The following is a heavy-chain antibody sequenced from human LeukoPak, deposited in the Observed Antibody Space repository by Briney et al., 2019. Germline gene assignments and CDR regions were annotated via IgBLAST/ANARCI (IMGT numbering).Heavy chain of an antibody. CDR2: IYYSGST. J-gene: IGHJ4*02. D-gene: IGHD3-22*01. V-gene: IGHV4-59*01. CDR1: GASISSNY. CDR3: AREGDYDSRGYWTDY. Sequence: SETLSLTCTVSGASISSNYWSWVRQPPGKGLEWIGYIYYSGSTNYNPSLKSRVTISLDTSRKQFFLNVRSVTAADTAVYYCAREGDYDSRGYWTDYWGQGTLVTVSS.